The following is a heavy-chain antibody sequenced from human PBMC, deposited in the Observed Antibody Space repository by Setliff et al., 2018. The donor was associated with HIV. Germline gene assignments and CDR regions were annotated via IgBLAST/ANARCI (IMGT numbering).Heavy chain of an antibody. CDR3: ARDGDHNYYGIDV. Sequence: SVKVSCKASGGTFSSYAINGVRQAPGQGLEWMGGIIPIFGKANYAQKFQGRVTITADESTNTAYMEMSSLRSEDTAVYYCARDGDHNYYGIDVWGQGPTVA. J-gene: IGHJ6*02. CDR2: IIPIFGKA. V-gene: IGHV1-69*13. D-gene: IGHD4-17*01. CDR1: GGTFSSYA.